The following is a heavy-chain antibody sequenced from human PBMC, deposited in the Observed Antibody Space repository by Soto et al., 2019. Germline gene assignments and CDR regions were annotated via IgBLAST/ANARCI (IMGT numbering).Heavy chain of an antibody. J-gene: IGHJ5*02. CDR1: GVSISSNKW. D-gene: IGHD1-26*01. Sequence: LSLTCSVSGVSISSNKWWSWVRQPPGKGLEWIGEIYHSGSTNYNPSLKSRVTISLDKSKNQFSLKLSSVTAADTAVYYCASTFKLALSGQFDPWGQGTLVTVSS. V-gene: IGHV4-4*02. CDR2: IYHSGST. CDR3: ASTFKLALSGQFDP.